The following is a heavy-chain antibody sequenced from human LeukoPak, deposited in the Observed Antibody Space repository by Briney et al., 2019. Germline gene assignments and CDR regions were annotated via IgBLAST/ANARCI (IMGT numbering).Heavy chain of an antibody. D-gene: IGHD3-22*01. CDR3: VTGYYYDSSGYLGPFDY. V-gene: IGHV3-30*03. CDR2: ISYDGSNK. Sequence: GGSLRLSCAASGFTFSSYWMHWVRQAPGKGLEWVAVISYDGSNKYYADSVKGRFTISRDNSKNTLYLQMNSLRAEDTAVYYCVTGYYYDSSGYLGPFDYWGQGTLVTVSS. CDR1: GFTFSSYW. J-gene: IGHJ4*02.